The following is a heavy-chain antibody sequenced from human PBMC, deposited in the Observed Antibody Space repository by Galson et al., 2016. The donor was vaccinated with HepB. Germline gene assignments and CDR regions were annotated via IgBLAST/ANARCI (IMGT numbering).Heavy chain of an antibody. V-gene: IGHV5-10-1*01. D-gene: IGHD6-6*01. CDR3: ARHYSSSERFDFDY. Sequence: QSGAEVKKPGESLRISCHGSGYSFTTYWISWVRQMPGKGLEWMGRIDPSDSQTNYSPSFQGHVTISGDKSTRTAYLQWSSLKASDTAIYYCARHYSSSERFDFDYWGQGTLSTVAS. J-gene: IGHJ4*02. CDR1: GYSFTTYW. CDR2: IDPSDSQT.